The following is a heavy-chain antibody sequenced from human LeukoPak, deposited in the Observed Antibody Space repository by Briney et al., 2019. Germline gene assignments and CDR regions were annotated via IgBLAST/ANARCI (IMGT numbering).Heavy chain of an antibody. CDR3: AKVGGMEGAFDI. Sequence: GGSLRLSCAASGFTFDDYAMHWVRQAPGKGLEWVSGISWNSGGIGYADSVKGRFTISRDNAKNSLYLQMNSLRAEDTALYYCAKVGGMEGAFDIWGQGTMVTVSS. J-gene: IGHJ3*02. D-gene: IGHD1-26*01. CDR1: GFTFDDYA. V-gene: IGHV3-9*01. CDR2: ISWNSGGI.